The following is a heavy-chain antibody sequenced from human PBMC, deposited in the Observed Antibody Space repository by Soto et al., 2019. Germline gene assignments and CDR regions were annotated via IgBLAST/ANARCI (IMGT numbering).Heavy chain of an antibody. V-gene: IGHV3-30-3*01. CDR2: ISYDGSNK. Sequence: PGGSLRLSCAASGFTFSSYAMHWVRQAPGKGLEWVAVISYDGSNKYYADSVKGRFTISRDNSKNTLYLQMNSLRAEDTAVYYCARPGGVSGYDYLSLYYGMDVWGQGTTVTVSS. CDR1: GFTFSSYA. J-gene: IGHJ6*02. D-gene: IGHD5-12*01. CDR3: ARPGGVSGYDYLSLYYGMDV.